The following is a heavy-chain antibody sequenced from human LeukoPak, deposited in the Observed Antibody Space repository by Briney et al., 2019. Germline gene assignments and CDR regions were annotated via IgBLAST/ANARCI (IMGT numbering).Heavy chain of an antibody. Sequence: GGSLRLSCAASGLTFSSYWMSWVRQAPGKGLEWVANIKQDGSEKYYVDSVKGRFTISRDNAKNSLYLQMNSLRAEDTAVYYCARDAGRINWFDPWGQGTLVTVSS. D-gene: IGHD3-10*01. V-gene: IGHV3-7*01. J-gene: IGHJ5*02. CDR2: IKQDGSEK. CDR1: GLTFSSYW. CDR3: ARDAGRINWFDP.